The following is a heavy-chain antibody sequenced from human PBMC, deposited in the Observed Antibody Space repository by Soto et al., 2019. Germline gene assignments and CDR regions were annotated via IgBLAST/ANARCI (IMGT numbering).Heavy chain of an antibody. D-gene: IGHD3-9*01. V-gene: IGHV3-23*01. CDR1: GFTFSSYA. CDR2: ISGSGGST. J-gene: IGHJ3*02. Sequence: GGSLRLSCAASGFTFSSYAMSWVRQAPGKGLEWVSAISGSGGSTYYADSVKGRFTISRDNSKNTLYLQMNSLRAEDTAVYYCAKDTDTSYDILTGYPRAFDIWGQGTMVTVSS. CDR3: AKDTDTSYDILTGYPRAFDI.